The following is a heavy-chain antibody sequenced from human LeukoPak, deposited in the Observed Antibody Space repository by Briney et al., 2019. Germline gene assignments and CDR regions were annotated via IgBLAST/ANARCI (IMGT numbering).Heavy chain of an antibody. V-gene: IGHV4-59*01. Sequence: SETLSLTCTVSGGSISSYYWSWIRQPPGKGLEWIGYIYYSGSTNYNPSLRSRVTISVDTSKDQFSLRLSSVTAADTAVYYCARLSGGYYDRAFDYWGQGTPVTVSS. CDR1: GGSISSYY. CDR2: IYYSGST. J-gene: IGHJ4*02. D-gene: IGHD3-22*01. CDR3: ARLSGGYYDRAFDY.